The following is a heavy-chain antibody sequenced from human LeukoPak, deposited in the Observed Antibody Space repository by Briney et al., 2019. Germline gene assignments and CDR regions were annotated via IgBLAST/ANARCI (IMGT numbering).Heavy chain of an antibody. CDR1: GFTFSSYG. Sequence: GGSLRLSCAASGFTFSSYGMHWVRQAPGKGLEWVAFIRYDGSNKYYADSVKGRFTISRDNSKNTLYLQMNSLRAEDTAVYYCAKGYYDSSGWVYFDYWGQGTLVTVSS. J-gene: IGHJ4*02. V-gene: IGHV3-30*02. CDR3: AKGYYDSSGWVYFDY. D-gene: IGHD3-22*01. CDR2: IRYDGSNK.